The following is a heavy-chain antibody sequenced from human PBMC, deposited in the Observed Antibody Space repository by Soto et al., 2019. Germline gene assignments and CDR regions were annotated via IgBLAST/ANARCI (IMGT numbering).Heavy chain of an antibody. D-gene: IGHD1-26*01. V-gene: IGHV3-23*01. Sequence: EVQLLESGGGLVKPGGSLRLSCAASGFTFSTYAMSWVGQAPGKGLEWVSGLSGSGANTYYADTVKGRFTISRDNSKNTLYLQMNSLRAEDTAMYYCAKAVWGGSYYDFWGQGTLVTVSS. CDR3: AKAVWGGSYYDF. J-gene: IGHJ4*02. CDR2: LSGSGANT. CDR1: GFTFSTYA.